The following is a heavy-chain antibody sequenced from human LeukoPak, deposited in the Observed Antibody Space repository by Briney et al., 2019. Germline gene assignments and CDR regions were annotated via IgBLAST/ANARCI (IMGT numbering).Heavy chain of an antibody. D-gene: IGHD3-22*01. V-gene: IGHV3-21*01. CDR2: ISSSSGYI. CDR1: GFTFSSYS. Sequence: GGSLRLSCAASGFTFSSYSMNWVRQAPGKGLEWVSSISSSSGYIYYADSVKGRFTISRDNAKNSLYLQMNSLRAEDTAVYYCASTTYYYDSSGYTSAWFDPWGQGTLVTVSS. CDR3: ASTTYYYDSSGYTSAWFDP. J-gene: IGHJ5*02.